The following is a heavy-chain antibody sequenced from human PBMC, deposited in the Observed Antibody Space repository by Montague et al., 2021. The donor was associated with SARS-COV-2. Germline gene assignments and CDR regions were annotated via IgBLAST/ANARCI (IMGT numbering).Heavy chain of an antibody. CDR2: IHYSGYT. Sequence: SETLSLTCAVSGGALNSGPYYWGWIRQPPGKGLEWLASIHYSGYTYNHPSLRSRVTISVDLAKNQFSLKVSSVTAADTAVYYCARENFSSYGMDVWGQGTTVPVSS. CDR1: GGALNSGPYY. V-gene: IGHV4-39*02. J-gene: IGHJ6*02. CDR3: ARENFSSYGMDV.